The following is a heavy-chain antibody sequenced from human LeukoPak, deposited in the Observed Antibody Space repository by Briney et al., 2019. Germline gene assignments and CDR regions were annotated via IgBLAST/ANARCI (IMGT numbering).Heavy chain of an antibody. CDR3: ARVSVGQGGDHILFYMDV. D-gene: IGHD2/OR15-2a*01. Sequence: GGSLRLSCAASGFDFSGYSMTWVRQAPGKGLEWVASMTSSSTCIDYADSVKGRFTLSRDSAENSLYLQMHSLRVDDMAVYYCARVSVGQGGDHILFYMDVWGKGTTVTVSS. V-gene: IGHV3-21*01. J-gene: IGHJ6*03. CDR1: GFDFSGYS. CDR2: MTSSSTCI.